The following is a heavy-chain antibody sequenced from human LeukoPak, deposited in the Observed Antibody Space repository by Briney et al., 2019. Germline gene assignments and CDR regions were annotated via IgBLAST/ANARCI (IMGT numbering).Heavy chain of an antibody. D-gene: IGHD5-12*01. CDR3: ARQNSGYEYYYYYYMDV. Sequence: PSETLSLTCTVSGGSISSYYWSWIRQPPGKGLEWIGYIYYSGSTYYNPSLKSRVTISVDTSKSQFSLKLSSVTAADTAVYYCARQNSGYEYYYYYYMDVWGKGTTVTVSS. CDR1: GGSISSYY. V-gene: IGHV4-59*04. J-gene: IGHJ6*03. CDR2: IYYSGST.